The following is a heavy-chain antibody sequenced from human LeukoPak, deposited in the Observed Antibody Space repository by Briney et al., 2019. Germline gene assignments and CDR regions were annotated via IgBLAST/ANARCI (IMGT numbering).Heavy chain of an antibody. CDR2: ISYDGSNK. J-gene: IGHJ4*02. Sequence: GGSLRLSCAASGFTFSSYAMHWVRQAPGKGLEWVAAISYDGSNKYYADSVKGRFTISRDNSKNTLYLQMNSLRAEDTAVYYCARIVVVAATQDYWGQGTLVTVSS. D-gene: IGHD2-15*01. CDR3: ARIVVVAATQDY. CDR1: GFTFSSYA. V-gene: IGHV3-30-3*01.